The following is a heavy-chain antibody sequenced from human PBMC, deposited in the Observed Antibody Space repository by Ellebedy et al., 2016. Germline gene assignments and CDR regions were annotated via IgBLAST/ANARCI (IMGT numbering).Heavy chain of an antibody. CDR2: ISSSGSTI. Sequence: GESLKISXAASGFTFSDYYMSWIRQAPGKGLEWVSYISSSGSTIYYADSVKGRFTISRDNAKNSLYLQMNSLRAEDTAVYYCAIPLRGDYGDAPTKNGMDVWGQGTTVTVSS. CDR1: GFTFSDYY. D-gene: IGHD4-17*01. V-gene: IGHV3-11*01. J-gene: IGHJ6*02. CDR3: AIPLRGDYGDAPTKNGMDV.